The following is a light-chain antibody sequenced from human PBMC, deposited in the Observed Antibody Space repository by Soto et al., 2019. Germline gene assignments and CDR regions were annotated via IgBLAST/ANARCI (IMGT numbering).Light chain of an antibody. Sequence: EVVLTQSPDPLSVSPGERATLSCRASQYVRTNFAWYEQRPGQSPRLLIYGASTRATGIQARFSGSGSGRDLKLTITSLQSEDFAVYYCQHYKNWPRTFCQGTRVGIK. CDR1: QYVRTN. CDR2: GAS. J-gene: IGKJ1*01. CDR3: QHYKNWPRT. V-gene: IGKV3-15*01.